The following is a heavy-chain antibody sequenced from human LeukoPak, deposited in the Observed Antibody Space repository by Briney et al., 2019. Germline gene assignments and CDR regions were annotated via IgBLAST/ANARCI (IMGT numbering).Heavy chain of an antibody. CDR1: GFTFNSYS. D-gene: IGHD6-6*01. V-gene: IGHV3-21*01. CDR2: ISGSNSYI. Sequence: PGGSLRLSCAASGFTFNSYSMNWVRQAPGKGLEWVSSISGSNSYIYYADSVKGRFTISRDNAKNSLYLQMNSLRDEDTAVYYCARDVRAYSTSSSAFDIWGQGTMVTVSS. J-gene: IGHJ3*02. CDR3: ARDVRAYSTSSSAFDI.